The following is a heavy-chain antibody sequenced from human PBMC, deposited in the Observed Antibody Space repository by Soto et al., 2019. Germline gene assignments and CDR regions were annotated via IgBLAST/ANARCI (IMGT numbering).Heavy chain of an antibody. Sequence: QLQLQESGPGLVKPSETLSLTCTVSGGSISSSSYFWGWIRQPPGKGLGWIGSIYYSGSTYYNPSLKSRATVSVDTSKNQFALQLSSVTAADTAVYYCARHPSNFWFAPWGQGTLVTVSS. D-gene: IGHD4-4*01. CDR2: IYYSGST. CDR3: ARHPSNFWFAP. CDR1: GGSISSSSYF. V-gene: IGHV4-39*01. J-gene: IGHJ5*02.